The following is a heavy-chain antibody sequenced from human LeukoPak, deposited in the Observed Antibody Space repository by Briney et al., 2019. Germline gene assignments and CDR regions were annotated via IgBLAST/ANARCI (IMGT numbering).Heavy chain of an antibody. V-gene: IGHV4-59*01. J-gene: IGHJ4*02. D-gene: IGHD6-19*01. Sequence: SETLSLTCTVSGGSISSYYWSWIRQPPGKGLGWIGYIYYSGSTNYNPSLKSRVTISVNTSKNQFSLKLSSVTTADTAVYYCARSDASGHDYWGQGTLVTVSS. CDR1: GGSISSYY. CDR3: ARSDASGHDY. CDR2: IYYSGST.